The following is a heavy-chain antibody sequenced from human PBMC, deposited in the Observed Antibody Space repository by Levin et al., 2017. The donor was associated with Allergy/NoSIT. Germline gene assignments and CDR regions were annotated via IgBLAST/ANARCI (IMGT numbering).Heavy chain of an antibody. D-gene: IGHD6-13*01. J-gene: IGHJ4*02. V-gene: IGHV3-23*01. CDR2: ISTGSEFI. Sequence: PGGSLRLSCAVSGFTFSSSAMSWVRQAPGKGLEWVSAISTGSEFIFYADSVKGRFTISRDNSKDRLYLQMSSLRVEDTAVYYCAKGGVQLAYSFDSWGQGALVTVSS. CDR1: GFTFSSSA. CDR3: AKGGVQLAYSFDS.